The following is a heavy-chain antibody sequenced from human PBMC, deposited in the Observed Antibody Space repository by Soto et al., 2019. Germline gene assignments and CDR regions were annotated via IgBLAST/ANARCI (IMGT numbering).Heavy chain of an antibody. J-gene: IGHJ6*02. V-gene: IGHV1-69*12. Sequence: QVQLVQSGAEVKKPGSSVKVSCKASGGTFNTYAISWVRQAPGQGLEWMGGIIPIFNTPNYAQRFQGRVTITVDESTSTAYMELSSLRSEDTALYYCARDKTGTNYYNGLDVWGQGTTVTVSS. CDR1: GGTFNTYA. D-gene: IGHD1-1*01. CDR2: IIPIFNTP. CDR3: ARDKTGTNYYNGLDV.